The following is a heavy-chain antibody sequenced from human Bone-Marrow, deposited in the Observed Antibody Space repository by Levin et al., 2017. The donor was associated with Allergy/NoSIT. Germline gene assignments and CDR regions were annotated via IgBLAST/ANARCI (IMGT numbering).Heavy chain of an antibody. CDR1: GGSISGYY. D-gene: IGHD2-15*01. J-gene: IGHJ4*02. CDR2: IYYTGSA. CDR3: TRLHCSHNCHPGD. Sequence: PSETLSLTCTVSGGSISGYYGSWIRQPPGGGLEWIGYIYYTGSAQYNPSLKSRVAISVDTSRDQFSLELNSVTAADTAVYFCTRLHCSHNCHPGDWSQGILVTVSS. V-gene: IGHV4-59*08.